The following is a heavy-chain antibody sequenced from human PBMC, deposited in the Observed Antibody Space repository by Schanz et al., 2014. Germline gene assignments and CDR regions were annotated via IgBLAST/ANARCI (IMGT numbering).Heavy chain of an antibody. V-gene: IGHV3-11*05. CDR3: TKDKSQIAVAGLFDL. Sequence: QVQVVQSGGGLVKPGGSLRLSCAASGFVFGDYYMTWIRQAPGKGLEWLSYISDSGTYTNYADSVKGRFTISRDNAKSSLYLQMNSLRAEDTALYYCTKDKSQIAVAGLFDLWGQGTLXTVSS. D-gene: IGHD6-19*01. CDR1: GFVFGDYY. J-gene: IGHJ4*02. CDR2: ISDSGTYT.